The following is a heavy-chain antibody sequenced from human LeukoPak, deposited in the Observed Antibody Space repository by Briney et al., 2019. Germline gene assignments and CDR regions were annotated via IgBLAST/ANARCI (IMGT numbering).Heavy chain of an antibody. CDR2: IYYSGST. CDR1: GGSISSYY. V-gene: IGHV4-4*07. J-gene: IGHJ4*02. Sequence: SETLSLTCTVSGGSISSYYWSWIRQPAGKGLEWIGRIYYSGSTNYNPSLKSRVTISVDTSKNQFSLKLSSVTAADTAVYYCARGRYSSSWYNFDYWGQGTLVTVSS. D-gene: IGHD6-13*01. CDR3: ARGRYSSSWYNFDY.